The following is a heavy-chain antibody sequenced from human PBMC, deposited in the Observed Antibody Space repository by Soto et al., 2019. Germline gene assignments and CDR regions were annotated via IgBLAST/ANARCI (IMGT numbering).Heavy chain of an antibody. CDR2: INPNSGGT. D-gene: IGHD5-18*01. CDR3: ARGGVDTAMVADNWFDP. V-gene: IGHV1-2*04. CDR1: GYTFTGYY. J-gene: IGHJ5*02. Sequence: QVQLVQSGAEVKKPGASVKVSCKASGYTFTGYYMHWVRQAPGQGLEWMGWINPNSGGTNYAQKFQGWVTMTRDTSISTAYMELSMLRSDDTAVYYCARGGVDTAMVADNWFDPWGQGTLVTVSS.